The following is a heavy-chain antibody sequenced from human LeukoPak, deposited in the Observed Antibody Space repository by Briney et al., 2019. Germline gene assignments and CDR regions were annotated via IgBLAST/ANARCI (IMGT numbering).Heavy chain of an antibody. CDR3: ARYSSSWYPGYFQH. Sequence: SETLSPTCTVSGGSISSYYWSWIRQPAGKGLEWIGRIYTSGSTNYNPSLKSRVTMSVDTSKNQFSLKLSSVTAADTAVYYCARYSSSWYPGYFQHWGQGTLVTVSS. J-gene: IGHJ1*01. D-gene: IGHD6-13*01. V-gene: IGHV4-4*07. CDR1: GGSISSYY. CDR2: IYTSGST.